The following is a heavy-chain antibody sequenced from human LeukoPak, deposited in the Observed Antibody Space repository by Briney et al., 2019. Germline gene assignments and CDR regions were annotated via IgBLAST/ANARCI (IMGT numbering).Heavy chain of an antibody. Sequence: GGSLRLSCAASGFTFSSYSMNWVRQAPGKGLEWVSSISSSSRSIYYADSVKGRFTISRDNAKNSLYLQMNSLRAEDTAVYYCARVSYDSSGYYDYWGQGTLVTVSS. J-gene: IGHJ4*02. CDR3: ARVSYDSSGYYDY. CDR2: ISSSSRSI. CDR1: GFTFSSYS. V-gene: IGHV3-21*01. D-gene: IGHD3-22*01.